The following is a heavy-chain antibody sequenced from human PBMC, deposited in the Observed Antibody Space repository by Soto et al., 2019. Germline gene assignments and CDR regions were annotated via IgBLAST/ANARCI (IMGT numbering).Heavy chain of an antibody. V-gene: IGHV1-69*01. Sequence: VQLVQSGAEVKKPGSSVKVSCTASGGSFSSHAVSWVRQAPGQGLEWMGGIIPLFGDPNYAQKFQDRVTITSYEATTTVYMEMSSLSSEDTAVYYCARDRGSSGYIRDFDYCGQGTLVTVSS. CDR2: IIPLFGDP. J-gene: IGHJ4*02. CDR1: GGSFSSHA. D-gene: IGHD3-22*01. CDR3: ARDRGSSGYIRDFDY.